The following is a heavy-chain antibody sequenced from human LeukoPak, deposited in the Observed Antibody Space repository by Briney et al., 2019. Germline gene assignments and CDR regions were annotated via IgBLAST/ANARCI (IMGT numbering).Heavy chain of an antibody. V-gene: IGHV4-59*01. CDR2: IYYSGST. Sequence: PSETLSLTCAVYGGSFSGYYWSWIRQPPGKGLEWIGYIYYSGSTNYNPSLKSRVTISVGTSKNQFSLKLSSVTAGDTAVYYCARFHTSIPGWFDPWGQGTLVTVSS. CDR1: GGSFSGYY. D-gene: IGHD2-2*01. J-gene: IGHJ5*02. CDR3: ARFHTSIPGWFDP.